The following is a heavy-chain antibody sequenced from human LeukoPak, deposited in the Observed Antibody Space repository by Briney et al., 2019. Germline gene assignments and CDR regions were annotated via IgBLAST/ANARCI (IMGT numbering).Heavy chain of an antibody. V-gene: IGHV1-46*01. Sequence: PGASVKVSCKASGYTFTSYYMHWVRQAPGQGLEWMGIINPSGGSTSYAQKFRGRVTMTRDTSTSTVYMELSSLRSEDTAVYYCARKVQWLVRSVWFDYWGQGTLVTVSS. CDR3: ARKVQWLVRSVWFDY. CDR1: GYTFTSYY. CDR2: INPSGGST. D-gene: IGHD6-19*01. J-gene: IGHJ4*02.